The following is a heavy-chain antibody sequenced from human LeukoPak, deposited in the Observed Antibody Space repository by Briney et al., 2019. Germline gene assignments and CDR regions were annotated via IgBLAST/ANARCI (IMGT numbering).Heavy chain of an antibody. CDR2: IYYSGST. CDR3: ARRARYCDSSGYYYDVWDY. Sequence: PSETLSLTCTVSGGSISSSSYYWGWIRQPPGKGLEWIGSIYYSGSTYYNPSLKSRVTISVDTSKNQFSLKLSSVTAADTAVYYCARRARYCDSSGYYYDVWDYWGQGTLVTVSS. V-gene: IGHV4-39*01. J-gene: IGHJ4*02. D-gene: IGHD3-22*01. CDR1: GGSISSSSYY.